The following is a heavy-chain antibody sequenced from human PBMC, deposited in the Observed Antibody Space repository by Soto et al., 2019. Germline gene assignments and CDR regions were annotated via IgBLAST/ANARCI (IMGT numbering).Heavy chain of an antibody. Sequence: GGSLRLSCAASGFTFSSYAMHWVRQAPGKGLEWVAVISYDGSNKYYADSVKGRFTISRDNSKNTLYLQMNSLRAEDTAVYYCARGAGSGWHHFGPWGQGTLVTSPQ. CDR1: GFTFSSYA. J-gene: IGHJ5*02. CDR2: ISYDGSNK. D-gene: IGHD6-19*01. CDR3: ARGAGSGWHHFGP. V-gene: IGHV3-30-3*01.